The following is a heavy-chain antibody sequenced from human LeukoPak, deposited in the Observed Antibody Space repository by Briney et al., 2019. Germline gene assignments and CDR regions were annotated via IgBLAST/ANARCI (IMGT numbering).Heavy chain of an antibody. D-gene: IGHD3-3*01. CDR1: GGSLSSSSSY. CDR2: FYYSGST. Sequence: SETLSLTCTVSGGSLSSSSSYWGWIRQPPGKGLEWIGNFYYSGSTYYYPSLKSRVTISVDTSKNQSSLKLSSVTAADTAVYYCARARPLRFLEWLLYRPFDYWGQGTLVTVSS. CDR3: ARARPLRFLEWLLYRPFDY. J-gene: IGHJ4*02. V-gene: IGHV4-39*07.